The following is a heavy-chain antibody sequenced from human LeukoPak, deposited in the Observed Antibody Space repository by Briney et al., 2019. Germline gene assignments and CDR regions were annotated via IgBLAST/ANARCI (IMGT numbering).Heavy chain of an antibody. CDR2: ISGSGGST. CDR3: AKDRFDCSSTSCYVPWDY. Sequence: PGGSLRLSCAASGFTFSSYGVSWVRQAPGKGLEWVSAISGSGGSTYYADSVKGRFTISRDNSKSTLYLQMNSLRAEDTAVYYCAKDRFDCSSTSCYVPWDYWGQGTLVTVSS. V-gene: IGHV3-23*01. CDR1: GFTFSSYG. D-gene: IGHD2-2*01. J-gene: IGHJ4*02.